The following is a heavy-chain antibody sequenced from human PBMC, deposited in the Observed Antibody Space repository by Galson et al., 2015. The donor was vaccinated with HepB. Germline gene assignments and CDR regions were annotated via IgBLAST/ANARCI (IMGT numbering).Heavy chain of an antibody. J-gene: IGHJ4*02. CDR1: GDSVSSNSAA. CDR2: TYHRSKWYN. D-gene: IGHD3/OR15-3a*01. CDR3: ARDLDFGFVD. V-gene: IGHV6-1*01. Sequence: CAISGDSVSSNSAAWNWIRQSPSRGLEWLGRTYHRSKWYNDYAVSVKSRITINPDTSKNQISLHLNSVTPEDTAVYYCARDLDFGFVDWGQGTLVTVSS.